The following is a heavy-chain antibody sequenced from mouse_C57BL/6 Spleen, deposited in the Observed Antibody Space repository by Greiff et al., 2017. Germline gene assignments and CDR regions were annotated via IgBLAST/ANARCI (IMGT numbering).Heavy chain of an antibody. CDR1: GYTFTDYE. D-gene: IGHD2-12*01. CDR2: IDPETGGT. CDR3: TRLLLTEGWFAY. V-gene: IGHV1-15*01. J-gene: IGHJ3*01. Sequence: QVQLQQSGAELVRPGASVTLSCKASGYTFTDYEMHWVKQTPVHGLEWIGAIDPETGGTAYNQKFKGKAILTADKSSSTAYMELRSLTSEDSAVYYCTRLLLTEGWFAYWGQGTLVTVSA.